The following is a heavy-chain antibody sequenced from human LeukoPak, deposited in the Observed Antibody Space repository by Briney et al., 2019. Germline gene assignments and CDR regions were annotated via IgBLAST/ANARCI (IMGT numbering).Heavy chain of an antibody. V-gene: IGHV3-43*01. CDR3: AKGKNTGSYLSHVDY. CDR1: GLSIADYT. D-gene: IGHD3-10*01. CDR2: ISRNGVAT. Sequence: GGSLRLSCEASGLSIADYTMHWVRQVPGKGLEWVSLISRNGVATKYADSVRGRFIVSRDNSKNSLYLQMNSLSTEDAALYYCAKGKNTGSYLSHVDYWGQGTLVTVSS. J-gene: IGHJ4*02.